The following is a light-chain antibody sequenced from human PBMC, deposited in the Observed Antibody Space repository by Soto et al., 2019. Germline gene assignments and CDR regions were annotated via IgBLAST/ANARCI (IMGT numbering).Light chain of an antibody. CDR1: SSDVGGYNY. J-gene: IGLJ1*01. CDR3: SSYTSSSTLRHV. V-gene: IGLV2-14*01. CDR2: EVS. Sequence: QPVLTQPASVSGSPGQSITISCTGTSSDVGGYNYVSWYQQHPGKAPKLMIYEVSNRPSGVSNRFSGSKSGNTASLTISGLQAEDEADYYCSSYTSSSTLRHVFGTGTKLTVL.